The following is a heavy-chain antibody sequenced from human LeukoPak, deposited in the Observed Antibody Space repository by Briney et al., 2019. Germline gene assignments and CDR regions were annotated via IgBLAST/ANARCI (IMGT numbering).Heavy chain of an antibody. Sequence: PSHTQSLTRTVSVHSNSTFHWICTRQPPGKGLEWIGYIYHSGTTNYSTSLKSRVTISVDTSKNQLSLKLNPVTAADTAVYYCTRGGYSDYDYRPFVWGQGALVTVSS. CDR2: IYHSGTT. CDR3: TRGGYSDYDYRPFV. J-gene: IGHJ4*02. D-gene: IGHD5-12*01. CDR1: VHSNSTFH. V-gene: IGHV4-59*07.